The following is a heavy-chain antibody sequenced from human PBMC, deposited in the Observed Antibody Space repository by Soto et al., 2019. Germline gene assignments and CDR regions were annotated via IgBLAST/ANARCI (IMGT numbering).Heavy chain of an antibody. Sequence: QVQLQESGPGLVKPSQTLSLTCTVSGGSISSGDYYWSWIRQPPGKGLEWIGYIYYSGSTYYNPSLKSRVTISVATSKNEFSLKLSSVTAADTAVYYCASLGDSSGYYYGYYFDYWGQGTLVTVSS. CDR2: IYYSGST. J-gene: IGHJ4*02. CDR1: GGSISSGDYY. CDR3: ASLGDSSGYYYGYYFDY. D-gene: IGHD3-22*01. V-gene: IGHV4-30-4*01.